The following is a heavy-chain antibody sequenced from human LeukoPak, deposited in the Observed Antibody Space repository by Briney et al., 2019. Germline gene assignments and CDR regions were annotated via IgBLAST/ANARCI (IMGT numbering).Heavy chain of an antibody. CDR1: GYTFTSYG. CDR3: ERAGPFYSGNYLGF. Sequence: ASVKVSCKASGYTFTSYGISWVRQAPGQGLEWMGWINPNSGDTNSAQKFQGRVTMTRDTSISTAYMELRRLTSDDTAVYSCERAGPFYSGNYLGFWGQGTLVTVSS. J-gene: IGHJ4*02. CDR2: INPNSGDT. D-gene: IGHD1-26*01. V-gene: IGHV1-2*02.